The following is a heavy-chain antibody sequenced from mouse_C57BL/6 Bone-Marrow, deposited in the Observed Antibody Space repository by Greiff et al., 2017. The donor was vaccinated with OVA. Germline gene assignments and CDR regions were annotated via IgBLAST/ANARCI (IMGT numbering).Heavy chain of an antibody. CDR1: GFTFSSYG. CDR2: ISSGGSYT. CDR3: AQGDYWYFDV. J-gene: IGHJ1*03. Sequence: EVKLMESGGDLVKPGGSLKLSCAASGFTFSSYGMSWVRQTPDKRLEWVATISSGGSYTYYPDSVKGRFTISRDNAKNTLYLQMSSLKSEDTAMYYCAQGDYWYFDVWGTGTTVTVSS. V-gene: IGHV5-6*01.